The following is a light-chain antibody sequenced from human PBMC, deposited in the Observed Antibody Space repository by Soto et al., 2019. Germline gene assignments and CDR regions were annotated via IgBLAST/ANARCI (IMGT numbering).Light chain of an antibody. CDR3: QSYDSSLSALYV. J-gene: IGLJ1*01. CDR1: SSNIGAGYD. Sequence: QAVVTQPPSVSGAPGQRVTISCTGSSSNIGAGYDVHWYQQLPGTAPKLLIYGNSNRPSGVPDRFSGSKSGTSASLAITGLQAEDEADYSCQSYDSSLSALYVFGTGTKVTVL. CDR2: GNS. V-gene: IGLV1-40*01.